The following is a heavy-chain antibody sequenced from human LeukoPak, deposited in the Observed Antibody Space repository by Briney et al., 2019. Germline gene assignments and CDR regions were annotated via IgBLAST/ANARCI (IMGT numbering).Heavy chain of an antibody. V-gene: IGHV3-11*01. CDR3: ARDPNPYDFWSGYLYV. CDR1: GFTFSDYY. Sequence: GGSLRLSCAASGFTFSDYYMSWIRQAPGKGLEWVSYISSSGSTIYYADSVKGRFTISRDNAKNSLYLQMNSLRAEDTAVYYCARDPNPYDFWSGYLYVWGKGTTVTVPS. J-gene: IGHJ6*04. CDR2: ISSSGSTI. D-gene: IGHD3-3*01.